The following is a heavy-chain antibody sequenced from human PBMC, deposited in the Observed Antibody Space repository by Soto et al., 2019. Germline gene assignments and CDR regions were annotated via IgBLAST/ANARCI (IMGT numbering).Heavy chain of an antibody. D-gene: IGHD1-26*01. CDR1: GFTFSSYA. CDR2: ISYDGSNK. CDR3: ARDPAVGATPYDY. J-gene: IGHJ4*02. Sequence: QVQLVESGGGVVQPGRSLRLSCAASGFTFSSYAMHWVRQAPGKGLEWVAVISYDGSNKYYADSVKGRFTISRDNSKNTLYLQMNSLRAEDTAVYYCARDPAVGATPYDYWGQGTLVTVSS. V-gene: IGHV3-30-3*01.